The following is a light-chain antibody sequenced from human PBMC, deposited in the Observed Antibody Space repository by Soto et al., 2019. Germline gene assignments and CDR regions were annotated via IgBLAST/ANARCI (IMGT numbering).Light chain of an antibody. J-gene: IGKJ2*01. V-gene: IGKV3-15*01. CDR2: RAS. Sequence: EIALTQSPATLSVSPGERVTLSCRASQSVSTSLAWYQQKPGQAPRLLIYRASIRATGIAARFSGSGSGTEFTLTISSLQSEVFAVYYCQQYENWPPRYTFGQGTKLEIK. CDR3: QQYENWPPRYT. CDR1: QSVSTS.